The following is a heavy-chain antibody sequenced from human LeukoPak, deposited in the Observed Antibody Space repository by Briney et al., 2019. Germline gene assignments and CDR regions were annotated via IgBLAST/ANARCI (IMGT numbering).Heavy chain of an antibody. CDR2: ISGSGGST. V-gene: IGHV3-23*01. CDR1: GFTFSNYA. Sequence: PGGSLRLSCAASGFTFSNYAMSWVRRAPGKGLEWVSGISGSGGSTYYTDSVKCRFTISRDNSKNTVYLQMNGLRVEDTAVYYCAKCNGGTCYSAGDYWGQGTLVTVSS. D-gene: IGHD2-15*01. J-gene: IGHJ4*02. CDR3: AKCNGGTCYSAGDY.